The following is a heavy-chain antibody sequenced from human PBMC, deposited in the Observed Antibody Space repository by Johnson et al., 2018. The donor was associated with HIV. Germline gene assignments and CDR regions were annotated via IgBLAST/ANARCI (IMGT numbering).Heavy chain of an antibody. V-gene: IGHV3-30*04. J-gene: IGHJ3*02. CDR2: ISYDGSNK. D-gene: IGHD1-26*01. Sequence: QVQLVESGGGVVQPGRSLRLSCAASGFSLSSYAMHWVRQAPGKGLEWVAVISYDGSNKYYADSVKGRFTISRDNSKNTLYLQMDSLRAEDTALYYCARPIARGASNIWGQGTMVTVSS. CDR1: GFSLSSYA. CDR3: ARPIARGASNI.